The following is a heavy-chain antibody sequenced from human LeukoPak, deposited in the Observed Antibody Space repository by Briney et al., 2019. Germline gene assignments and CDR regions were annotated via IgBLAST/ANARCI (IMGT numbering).Heavy chain of an antibody. CDR2: INHSGST. CDR3: ARGRSEMATIAGRDY. Sequence: SETLSLTRAVYGGSFSGYYWSWIRQPPGKGLEWIGEINHSGSTNYNPSLKSRVTISVDTSKNQFSLKLSSVSAADTAVYYCARGRSEMATIAGRDYWGQGTLVTVSS. CDR1: GGSFSGYY. V-gene: IGHV4-34*01. J-gene: IGHJ4*02. D-gene: IGHD5-24*01.